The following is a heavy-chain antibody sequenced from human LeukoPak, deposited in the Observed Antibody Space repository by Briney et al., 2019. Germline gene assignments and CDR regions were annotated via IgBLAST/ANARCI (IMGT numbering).Heavy chain of an antibody. CDR3: ARVDARDYYGSGSYYNGFDY. Sequence: PGGSLRLSCAASGFTFSTYWMDWVRQAPGKGLVWVSRINSDGSGTPYADSVKGRFTISRDNAKNTLYLQMSSLRAEDTAVYYCARVDARDYYGSGSYYNGFDYRGQGTLVTVSS. V-gene: IGHV3-74*01. J-gene: IGHJ4*02. D-gene: IGHD3-10*01. CDR2: INSDGSGT. CDR1: GFTFSTYW.